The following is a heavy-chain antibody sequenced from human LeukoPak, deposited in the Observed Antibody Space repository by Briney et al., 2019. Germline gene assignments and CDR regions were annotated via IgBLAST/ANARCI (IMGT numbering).Heavy chain of an antibody. CDR3: ARDRSRGYSYGLESLY. CDR1: GYTFTDYY. V-gene: IGHV1-2*02. Sequence: GASVRVSCKPSGYTFTDYYIHWARHAPGQGLEWMGWINPGSGGTSYAQHFQGRVTMTRDTSISTAYMDLSRLKSDDTAVYYCARDRSRGYSYGLESLYWGQGTLVTVSS. D-gene: IGHD5-18*01. CDR2: INPGSGGT. J-gene: IGHJ4*02.